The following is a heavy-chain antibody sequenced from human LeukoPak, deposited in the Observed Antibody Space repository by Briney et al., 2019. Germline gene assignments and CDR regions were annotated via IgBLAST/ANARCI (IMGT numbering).Heavy chain of an antibody. V-gene: IGHV3-20*04. CDR2: INWNGGST. CDR3: ARVGQLGNYYYYMDV. D-gene: IGHD6-6*01. Sequence: GGSLRLSCAVSGFTFDDYGMSWVRQAPGKGLEWVAGINWNGGSTGYADSVKGRFTISRDNAKNSLYLQMNSLRAEDTALYYCARVGQLGNYYYYMDVWGKGTTVTVSS. CDR1: GFTFDDYG. J-gene: IGHJ6*03.